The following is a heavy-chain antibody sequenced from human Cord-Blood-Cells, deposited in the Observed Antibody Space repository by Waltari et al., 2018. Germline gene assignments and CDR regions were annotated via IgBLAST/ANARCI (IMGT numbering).Heavy chain of an antibody. CDR2: ISWNSGRI. CDR3: AKARGSYYA. V-gene: IGHV3-9*01. J-gene: IGHJ5*02. D-gene: IGHD1-26*01. CDR1: GFTFDDYA. Sequence: EVQLVESGGGLVQPGRSLRLSCAASGFTFDDYALHWVRQAPGKGVEWVSGISWNSGRIGYADSVKGRFTISRDNAKNSLYLQMNSLRAEDTALYYCAKARGSYYAWGQGTLVTVSS.